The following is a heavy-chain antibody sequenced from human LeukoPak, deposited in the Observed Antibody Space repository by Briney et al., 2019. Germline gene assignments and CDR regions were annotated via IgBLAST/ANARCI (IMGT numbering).Heavy chain of an antibody. V-gene: IGHV3-21*04. D-gene: IGHD3-10*01. CDR1: GFTFSSYS. CDR2: ISGSSSHI. Sequence: KPGGSLRLSCAASGFTFSSYSMNWVRQAPGKGLEWVSSISGSSSHIYYADSVKGRFTISRDNSKNTLYLQMNSLRAEDTAVYYCAKDFPMYYYGSGSYKDAFDIWGQGTMVTVSS. J-gene: IGHJ3*02. CDR3: AKDFPMYYYGSGSYKDAFDI.